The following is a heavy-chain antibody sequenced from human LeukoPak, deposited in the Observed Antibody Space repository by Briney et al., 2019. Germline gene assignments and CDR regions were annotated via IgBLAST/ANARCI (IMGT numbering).Heavy chain of an antibody. CDR2: IYPGDSDT. D-gene: IGHD3-10*01. CDR3: ARHYPGFGEFNFDY. CDR1: GYSFTSYW. V-gene: IGHV5-51*01. J-gene: IGHJ4*02. Sequence: GESLKISCKGYGYSFTSYWIGWVRQMPGKGLEWMGIIYPGDSDTRYSPSFQGQVTISADKSISTAYLQWSNLKASDTAMYDCARHYPGFGEFNFDYWGQGTLVTVSS.